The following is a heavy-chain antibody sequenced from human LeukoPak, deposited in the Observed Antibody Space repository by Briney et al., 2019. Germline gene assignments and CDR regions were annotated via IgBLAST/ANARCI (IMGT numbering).Heavy chain of an antibody. CDR1: GGSISTYY. D-gene: IGHD6-13*01. Sequence: SETLSLTCTVSGGSISTYYWSWIRQPPGRGLEWIGYIYFTGSTNYNPSLQSRVTISVDTSKNQFSLKLTSVTAADTAVYYCARHCASGICAFDIWGQGTMVTVSS. V-gene: IGHV4-59*08. J-gene: IGHJ3*02. CDR2: IYFTGST. CDR3: ARHCASGICAFDI.